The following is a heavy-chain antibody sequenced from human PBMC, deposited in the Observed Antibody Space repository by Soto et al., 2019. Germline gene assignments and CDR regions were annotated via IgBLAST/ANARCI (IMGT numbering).Heavy chain of an antibody. CDR2: IKYDGSEK. V-gene: IGHV3-7*03. CDR3: AKAYSGYVFFGY. J-gene: IGHJ4*02. D-gene: IGHD5-12*01. CDR1: GFTFTRFW. Sequence: GGSLRLSCATSGFTFTRFWMTWVRQTPGKGLEWVANIKYDGSEKYYVDPVKGRFTISRDNAKSSLHLEMSSLRAEDTAVYYCAKAYSGYVFFGYWCQGTLVTVSS.